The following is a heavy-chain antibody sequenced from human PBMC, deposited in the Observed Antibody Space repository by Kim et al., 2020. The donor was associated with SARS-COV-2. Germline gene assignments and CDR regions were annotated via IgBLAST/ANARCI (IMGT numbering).Heavy chain of an antibody. D-gene: IGHD2-15*01. CDR2: IYYSGST. CDR3: ARETYCSGGSCYSLGYYYGMDV. Sequence: SETLSLTCTVSGGSISSGGYYWSWIRQHPGKGLEWIGYIYYSGSTYYNPSLKSRVTISVDTSKNQFSLKLSSVTAADTAVYYCARETYCSGGSCYSLGYYYGMDVWGQGTTVTVSS. J-gene: IGHJ6*02. CDR1: GGSISSGGYY. V-gene: IGHV4-31*03.